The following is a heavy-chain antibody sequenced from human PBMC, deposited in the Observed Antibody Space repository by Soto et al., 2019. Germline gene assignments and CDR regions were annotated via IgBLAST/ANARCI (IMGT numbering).Heavy chain of an antibody. Sequence: GGSLRLSCAGSGFTFSSYSMNWVRQAPGKGLEWVSSISSSSSYIYYADSVKGRFTISRDNAKNSLYLQMNSLRAEDTAVYYCARGKLLMVRGGGMDVWGQGTTVTVSS. J-gene: IGHJ6*02. D-gene: IGHD3-10*01. CDR1: GFTFSSYS. V-gene: IGHV3-21*01. CDR2: ISSSSSYI. CDR3: ARGKLLMVRGGGMDV.